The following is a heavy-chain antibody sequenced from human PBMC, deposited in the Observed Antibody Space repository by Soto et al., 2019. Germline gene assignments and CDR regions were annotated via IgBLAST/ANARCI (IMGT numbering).Heavy chain of an antibody. V-gene: IGHV4-39*01. Sequence: SETLSLTCTVSGGSISSSSYYWGWIRQPPGKGLEWIGSIYYSGSTYYNPSLKSRVTISVDTSKNQFSLKLSSVTAADTAVYYCASLNWNYGWFDPWGQRTLVTVSS. CDR3: ASLNWNYGWFDP. D-gene: IGHD1-7*01. CDR2: IYYSGST. J-gene: IGHJ5*02. CDR1: GGSISSSSYY.